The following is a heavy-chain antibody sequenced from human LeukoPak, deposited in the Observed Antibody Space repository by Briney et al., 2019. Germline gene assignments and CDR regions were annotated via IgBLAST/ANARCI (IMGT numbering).Heavy chain of an antibody. CDR3: ARDEYSSAFGY. Sequence: SETLSLTCTVSGGSISSGDSYWSWIRQPPGKGLEWIGYIYYSGSTYYNPSLKSRVTISVDTSKNQFSLKLSSVTAADTAVYYCARDEYSSAFGYWGQGTLVTVSS. V-gene: IGHV4-30-4*01. D-gene: IGHD6-6*01. J-gene: IGHJ4*02. CDR2: IYYSGST. CDR1: GGSISSGDSY.